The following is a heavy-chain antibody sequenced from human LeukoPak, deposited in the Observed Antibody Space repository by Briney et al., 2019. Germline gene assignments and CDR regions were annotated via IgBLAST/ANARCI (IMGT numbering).Heavy chain of an antibody. D-gene: IGHD6-6*01. J-gene: IGHJ1*01. CDR3: ARSRYTVSSAAYSEYFQV. Sequence: GGSLRLSCAASGFTFSSYWMSWVRQAPGKGLEWVANIKQDGSEKYYVDSVKGRFTISRDNAKNSLFLQMNSLRAEDTAVYFRARSRYTVSSAAYSEYFQVWGQGTLVTVSS. V-gene: IGHV3-7*01. CDR1: GFTFSSYW. CDR2: IKQDGSEK.